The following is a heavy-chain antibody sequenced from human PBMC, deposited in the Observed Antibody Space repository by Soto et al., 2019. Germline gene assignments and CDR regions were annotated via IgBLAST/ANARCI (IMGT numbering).Heavy chain of an antibody. CDR1: GSTFSSYA. CDR3: ARDRGVLMVYATSPYYGMDV. V-gene: IGHV1-69*13. D-gene: IGHD2-8*01. Sequence: SVKVSCKASGSTFSSYAISWVRQAPGQGLEWMGGIIPIFGTANYAQKFQGRVTITADESTSTAYMELSSLRSEDTAVYYCARDRGVLMVYATSPYYGMDVWGQGTTVTVSS. J-gene: IGHJ6*02. CDR2: IIPIFGTA.